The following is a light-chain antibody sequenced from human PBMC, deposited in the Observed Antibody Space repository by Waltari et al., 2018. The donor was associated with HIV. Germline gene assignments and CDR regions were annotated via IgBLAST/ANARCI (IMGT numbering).Light chain of an antibody. J-gene: IGLJ1*01. V-gene: IGLV2-23*02. CDR3: SSYATGNTYV. Sequence: QSALTQPASVSGSPGQSITISCTGTNSDIGKYNLVSWYQQHPGRVPKVLIFEVTTRPSGISHRFSGSKSDNTASLTISGLQAEDEADYYCSSYATGNTYVCGTGTSVTVL. CDR1: NSDIGKYNL. CDR2: EVT.